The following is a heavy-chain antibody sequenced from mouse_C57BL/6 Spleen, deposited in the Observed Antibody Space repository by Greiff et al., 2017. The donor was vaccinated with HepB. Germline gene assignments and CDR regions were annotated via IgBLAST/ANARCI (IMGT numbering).Heavy chain of an antibody. Sequence: EVQLQQSGPELVKPGASVKIPCKASGYTFTDYHMDWVKQSHGKSLEWIGDINPNNGGTIYNQKFKGKGTLTVDKSSSTAYMELRSLTSGHTAVYYCARREYYGNWDFDVWGTGTTVTVSS. V-gene: IGHV1-18*01. D-gene: IGHD1-1*01. CDR1: GYTFTDYH. CDR2: INPNNGGT. J-gene: IGHJ1*03. CDR3: ARREYYGNWDFDV.